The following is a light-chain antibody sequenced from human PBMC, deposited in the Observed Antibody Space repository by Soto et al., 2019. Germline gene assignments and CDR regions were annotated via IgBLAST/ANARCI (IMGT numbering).Light chain of an antibody. CDR1: QSVSSSY. V-gene: IGKV3-20*01. CDR3: QQYGDSPWT. Sequence: EIVLTQFPGTLSSSPGERATLSCRASQSVSSSYLAWYRQKPGQAPRLLIYGASSRATGIPDRFSGSGSGTDFTLTINRLEPEDFAVYFCQQYGDSPWTFGQGTKVDIK. CDR2: GAS. J-gene: IGKJ1*01.